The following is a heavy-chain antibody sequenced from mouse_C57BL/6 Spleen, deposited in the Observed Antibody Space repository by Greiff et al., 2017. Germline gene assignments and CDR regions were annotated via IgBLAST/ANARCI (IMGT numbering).Heavy chain of an antibody. CDR2: INPGSGGT. CDR3: ARDTLRFAMDY. D-gene: IGHD1-1*01. J-gene: IGHJ4*01. V-gene: IGHV1-54*01. CDR1: GYAFTNYL. Sequence: QVQLQQSGAELVRPGTSVKVSCKASGYAFTNYLIEWVKQRPGQGLEWIGVINPGSGGTNYNEKFKGKATLTADKSSSTAYMQLSSLTSEDSAVYFCARDTLRFAMDYWGQGTSVTVSS.